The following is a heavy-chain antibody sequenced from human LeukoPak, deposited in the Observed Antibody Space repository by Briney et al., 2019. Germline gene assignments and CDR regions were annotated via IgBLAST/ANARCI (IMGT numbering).Heavy chain of an antibody. Sequence: GSLRLSCAASGFTFSSYAMSWVRQAPGKGLEWVSVISGSGSFAYYADSVKGRFTISRDNSKYTMYLQMNGLRAEDTAVYYCAKCYSNNWSDAFDIWGQGTMVTVSS. CDR3: AKCYSNNWSDAFDI. CDR1: GFTFSSYA. D-gene: IGHD6-13*01. V-gene: IGHV3-23*01. CDR2: ISGSGSFA. J-gene: IGHJ3*02.